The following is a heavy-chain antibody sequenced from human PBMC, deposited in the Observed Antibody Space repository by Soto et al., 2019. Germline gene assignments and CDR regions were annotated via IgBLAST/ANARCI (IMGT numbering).Heavy chain of an antibody. CDR2: ISGSGGSI. CDR1: GFTFSDYY. J-gene: IGHJ4*02. V-gene: IGHV3-11*04. CDR3: ARTPYGDSTYFDY. D-gene: IGHD4-17*01. Sequence: GGSLRLSCAASGFTFSDYYMSWVRQSPGKGLEWLSHISGSGGSIFYSDSVKGRLTISRDNAENSLYLQMNSLRAEDTAVYYCARTPYGDSTYFDYWGQGTLVTVSS.